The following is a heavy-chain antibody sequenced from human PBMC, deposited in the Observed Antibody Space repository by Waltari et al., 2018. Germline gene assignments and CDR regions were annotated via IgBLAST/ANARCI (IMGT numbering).Heavy chain of an antibody. D-gene: IGHD5-12*01. CDR1: GGSINRSSYY. V-gene: IGHV4-39*01. CDR2: MYYSGTT. CDR3: ARHWKRNGYRFDP. Sequence: QLLLQESGPGLVTPSETLSLTCTVSGGSINRSSYYWGWVRQSPGKGPEWRGSMYYSGTTYYNPTLESRLTISGDTSKNQFSRRLSSVTAADTAVYYCARHWKRNGYRFDPWGQGTRVTVSS. J-gene: IGHJ5*02.